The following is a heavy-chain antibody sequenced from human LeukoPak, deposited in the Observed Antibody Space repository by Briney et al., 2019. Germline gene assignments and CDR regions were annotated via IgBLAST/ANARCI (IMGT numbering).Heavy chain of an antibody. CDR2: INDYTGNT. CDR3: ARGCIAKIVVVHSFHYGMDV. J-gene: IGHJ6*02. CDR1: GGSFTDYF. V-gene: IGHV4-34*01. Sequence: NPSETLSLTCDVFGGSFTDYFWTWLRQSPGKGLEWIGEINDYTGNTNYNPSLNSRVSISLEKSKNQFSLELRSVTAADTAVYYCARGCIAKIVVVHSFHYGMDVWGQGTTVTVSS. D-gene: IGHD3-22*01.